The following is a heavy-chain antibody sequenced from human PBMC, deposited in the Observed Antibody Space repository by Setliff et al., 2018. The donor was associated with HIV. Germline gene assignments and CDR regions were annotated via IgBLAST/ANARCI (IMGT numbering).Heavy chain of an antibody. V-gene: IGHV4-34*01. J-gene: IGHJ4*02. CDR3: ARARRLAARHWYFFDN. CDR2: INRGGSP. CDR1: GASFTDSY. Sequence: SSETLSLTCAVYGASFTDSYWGWIRQPPGEGLEWIGEINRGGSPNYNPSLKSRVTISEDTSNNQFSLRLSSLTAADTGVYFCARARRLAARHWYFFDNWGQGTLVTVSS. D-gene: IGHD6-6*01.